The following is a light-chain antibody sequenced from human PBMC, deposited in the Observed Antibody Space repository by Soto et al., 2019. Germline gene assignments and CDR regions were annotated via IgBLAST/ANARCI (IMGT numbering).Light chain of an antibody. J-gene: IGKJ1*01. CDR2: GAS. CDR3: QQYNNWRT. CDR1: QGVSSN. Sequence: EIVMTQSPATLSVSPGERATLSCRASQGVSSNLAWYQQKPGQAPRLLIYGASTRATGIPARFSGRGSGTEFTLTISSLQSEDFAVYYCQQYNNWRTFGQGTKVDIK. V-gene: IGKV3-15*01.